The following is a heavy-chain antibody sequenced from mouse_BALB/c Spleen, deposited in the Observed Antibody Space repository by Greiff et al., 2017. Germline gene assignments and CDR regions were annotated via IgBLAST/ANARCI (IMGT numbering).Heavy chain of an antibody. D-gene: IGHD2-10*02. Sequence: QVQLKQSGAELVRPGVSVKISCKGSGYTFTDYAMHWVKQSHAKSLEWIGVISTYYGDASYNQKFKGKATMTVDKSSSTAYMELARLTSEDSAIYYCAREYGNYGDAMDYWGQGTSVTVSS. CDR1: GYTFTDYA. J-gene: IGHJ4*01. CDR3: AREYGNYGDAMDY. V-gene: IGHV1S137*01. CDR2: ISTYYGDA.